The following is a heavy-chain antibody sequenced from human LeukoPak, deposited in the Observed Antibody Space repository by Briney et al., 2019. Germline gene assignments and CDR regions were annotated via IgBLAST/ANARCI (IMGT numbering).Heavy chain of an antibody. CDR1: GYSFSNYR. V-gene: IGHV5-51*01. CDR2: FYPSDSET. D-gene: IGHD1-26*01. J-gene: IGHJ2*01. CDR3: AREGAYYHWYFDL. Sequence: GESLKISCRGSGYSFSNYRIVWVRQIPGKGLEWMGIFYPSDSETRYSPSFQGQVTISADKSVSTAYLQWSSLRASDTAIYYCAREGAYYHWYFDLWGRGTLVTVSS.